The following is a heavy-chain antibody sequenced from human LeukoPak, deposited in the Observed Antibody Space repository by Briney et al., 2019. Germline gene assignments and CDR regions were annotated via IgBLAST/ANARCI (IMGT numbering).Heavy chain of an antibody. CDR2: ISSSGSTI. CDR1: GFTFSSYE. Sequence: GGSLRLSCAASGFTFSSYEMNWVRQAPGKGLEWVSYISSSGSTIYYADSVKGRFAISRDNAKNSLYLQMNSLRAEDTALYYCARDDEEGNAFDIWGQGTMVTVSS. V-gene: IGHV3-48*03. CDR3: ARDDEEGNAFDI. J-gene: IGHJ3*02. D-gene: IGHD6-13*01.